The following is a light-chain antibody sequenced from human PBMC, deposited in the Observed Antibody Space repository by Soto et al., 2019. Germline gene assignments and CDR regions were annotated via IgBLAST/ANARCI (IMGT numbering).Light chain of an antibody. V-gene: IGKV3-15*01. J-gene: IGKJ1*01. CDR1: QSVSSN. CDR3: QQFEDLPT. Sequence: EISMTQSQATKSVSPGERATLSCRASQSVSSNLAWYQQKPGQAPRLLIYGTSNRATGIPDRISGSRSGTEFTLTISSLQSEDFGVYYCQQFEDLPTFCQGGNVDIK. CDR2: GTS.